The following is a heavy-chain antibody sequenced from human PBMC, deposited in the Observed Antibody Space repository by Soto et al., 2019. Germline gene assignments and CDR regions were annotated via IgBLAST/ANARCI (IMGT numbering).Heavy chain of an antibody. D-gene: IGHD3-3*01. V-gene: IGHV3-53*01. Sequence: EVQLVESGGSLIQPGGSLRLSCAASGFTVSSSYMSWVRQAPGQGLEWVLVIYSGGSTYYADSVKGRFTISRDNSKNTLYLQMNSLRAEYKAVYYCARAPGRSGYSDYFDYWGQGTLVTVSS. J-gene: IGHJ4*02. CDR1: GFTVSSSY. CDR2: IYSGGST. CDR3: ARAPGRSGYSDYFDY.